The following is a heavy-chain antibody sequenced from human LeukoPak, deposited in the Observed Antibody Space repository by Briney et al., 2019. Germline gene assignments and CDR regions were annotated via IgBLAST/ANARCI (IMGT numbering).Heavy chain of an antibody. V-gene: IGHV1-18*01. J-gene: IGHJ4*02. Sequence: GASVKVSCKASGYAFTSYGISWVRQAPGQGLEWMGWISAYNGNTNYAQKLQGRVTMTTDTSTSTAYMELRSLRSDDTAVYYCARWASIGYYDSSGYYPYYFDYWGQGTLVTVSS. D-gene: IGHD3-22*01. CDR2: ISAYNGNT. CDR1: GYAFTSYG. CDR3: ARWASIGYYDSSGYYPYYFDY.